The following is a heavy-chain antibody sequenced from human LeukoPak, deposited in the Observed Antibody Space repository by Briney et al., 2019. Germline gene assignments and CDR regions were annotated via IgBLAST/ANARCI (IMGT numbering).Heavy chain of an antibody. CDR3: ARDSTRYCSGGSCYSFDY. V-gene: IGHV3-30-3*01. J-gene: IGHJ4*02. Sequence: GGSLRLSCAASGFTFSSYAMHWVRQAPGKGLEWVAVISYDGSNKYYADSVKGRFTISRDNSKNTLYLQMNSLRAEDTAVYYCARDSTRYCSGGSCYSFDYWGQGTLVTVSS. CDR2: ISYDGSNK. CDR1: GFTFSSYA. D-gene: IGHD2-15*01.